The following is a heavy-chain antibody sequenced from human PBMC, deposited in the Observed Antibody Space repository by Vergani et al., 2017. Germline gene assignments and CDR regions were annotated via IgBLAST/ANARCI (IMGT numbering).Heavy chain of an antibody. J-gene: IGHJ6*02. D-gene: IGHD3-10*01. V-gene: IGHV4-61*02. CDR1: GGSIDGVSSY. CDR2: IYKSGRT. Sequence: QMQLQESGLGLLKPSQTLSLTCSVSGGSIDGVSSYWTWIRQPAGKGLEWIGRIYKSGRTNYNPSLQSRVTISLDTSKNQFSLNLTSVTAADTGVYFCARDRVTVVRNQYYGMDVWGQGTTVIVSS. CDR3: ARDRVTVVRNQYYGMDV.